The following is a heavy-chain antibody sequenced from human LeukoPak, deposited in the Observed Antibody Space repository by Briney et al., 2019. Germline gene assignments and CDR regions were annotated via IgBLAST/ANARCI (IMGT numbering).Heavy chain of an antibody. CDR2: IYSGDTT. Sequence: GGSLRLSCAASGFTVSITYMTWVRQAPGKGLEWVSFIYSGDTTYYADSVKGRFTISRDSSKNTLYLQMNSLRAEDTAVYYCANGGGYCGNVYYFDYWGQGTLVTVSS. J-gene: IGHJ4*02. V-gene: IGHV3-53*01. CDR1: GFTVSITY. D-gene: IGHD4-23*01. CDR3: ANGGGYCGNVYYFDY.